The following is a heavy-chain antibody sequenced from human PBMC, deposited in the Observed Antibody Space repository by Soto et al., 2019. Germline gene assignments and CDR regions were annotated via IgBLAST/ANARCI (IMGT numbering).Heavy chain of an antibody. J-gene: IGHJ3*02. Sequence: EVQLLESGGGLVQPGGSLRLSCAASEITFSRYAMSWVRQAPGKGLEWVSGISGGGSSTYYEDSVKGRFTISRDNSKNTLYLQMNSLRAEDTAVYYCAKNSRTSSSRGAFDIWGQGTMVTVSS. D-gene: IGHD6-6*01. CDR2: ISGGGSST. V-gene: IGHV3-23*01. CDR1: EITFSRYA. CDR3: AKNSRTSSSRGAFDI.